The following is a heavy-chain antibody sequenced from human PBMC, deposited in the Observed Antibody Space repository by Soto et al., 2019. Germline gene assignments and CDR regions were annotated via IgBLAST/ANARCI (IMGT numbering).Heavy chain of an antibody. Sequence: SETLSLTSTVSGGSISSYSGSWIRQPAGKGLEWIGRIYTSGSTNYNPSLKSRVTMSVDTSKNQFSLKLSSVTAADTAVYYCAIDYRCTNGVCYYNWFDPWGQGTLVTVSS. CDR2: IYTSGST. J-gene: IGHJ5*02. CDR3: AIDYRCTNGVCYYNWFDP. V-gene: IGHV4-4*07. D-gene: IGHD2-8*01. CDR1: GGSISSYS.